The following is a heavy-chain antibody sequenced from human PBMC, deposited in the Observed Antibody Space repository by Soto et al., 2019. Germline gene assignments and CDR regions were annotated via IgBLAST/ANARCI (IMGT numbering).Heavy chain of an antibody. J-gene: IGHJ4*02. CDR1: GFTFDDYG. Sequence: PGGSLRLSCAASGFTFDDYGMSWARQAPGKGLEWVSGVNWNGGSTGYADSVKGRFTISRDNAKNSLYLQMNSLRAEDTAFYYCVRGASLKFDYWGQGTLVTVS. D-gene: IGHD1-26*01. V-gene: IGHV3-20*04. CDR2: VNWNGGST. CDR3: VRGASLKFDY.